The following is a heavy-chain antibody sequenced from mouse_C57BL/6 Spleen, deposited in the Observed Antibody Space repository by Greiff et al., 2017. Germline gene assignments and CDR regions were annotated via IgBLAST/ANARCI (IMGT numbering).Heavy chain of an antibody. Sequence: EVKVVESGEGLVKPGGSLKLSCAASGFTFSSYAMSWVRQTPEKRLEWVAYISSGGDYIYYADTVKGRFTISRDNARNTLYLQMSSLKSEDTAMYYCTRGGDCYYYAMDYWGQGTSVTVSS. CDR3: TRGGDCYYYAMDY. J-gene: IGHJ4*01. CDR1: GFTFSSYA. D-gene: IGHD2-3*01. V-gene: IGHV5-9-1*02. CDR2: ISSGGDYI.